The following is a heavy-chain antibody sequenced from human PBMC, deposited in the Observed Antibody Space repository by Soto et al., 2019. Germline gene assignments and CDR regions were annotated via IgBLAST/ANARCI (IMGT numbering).Heavy chain of an antibody. J-gene: IGHJ4*02. D-gene: IGHD3-3*01. CDR1: GGSISSSSYY. CDR2: IYYSGST. V-gene: IGHV4-39*01. CDR3: ARIPYDFWSGYYYYFDY. Sequence: PSETLSLTCTVSGGSISSSSYYWGWIRQPPGKGLEWIGSIYYSGSTYYNPSLKSRVTISVDTSKNQFSLKLSSVTAADTAVYYCARIPYDFWSGYYYYFDYWGQGTLVTVSS.